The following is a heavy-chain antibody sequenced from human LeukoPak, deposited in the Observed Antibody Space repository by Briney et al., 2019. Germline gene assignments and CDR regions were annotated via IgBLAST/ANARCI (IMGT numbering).Heavy chain of an antibody. J-gene: IGHJ6*03. V-gene: IGHV4-39*07. CDR3: ARDQAVAGPYYYYMDV. Sequence: SETLSLTCTVSSGSIRTSSDYWGWIRKSPGKGLEWIGSIYYSGSTYYNPSLKSRVTISVDTSKNQFSLKLSSVTAADTAVYYCARDQAVAGPYYYYMDVWGKGTMVTVSS. CDR2: IYYSGST. CDR1: SGSIRTSSDY. D-gene: IGHD6-19*01.